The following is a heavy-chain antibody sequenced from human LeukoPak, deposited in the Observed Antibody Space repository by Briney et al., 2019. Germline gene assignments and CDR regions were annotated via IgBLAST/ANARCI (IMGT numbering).Heavy chain of an antibody. Sequence: PSETLSLTCTVSGGSISSSSYYWGWIRQPPGKGLEWIGSIYYSGSTYYNPSLKSRVTISVDTSKNQFSLKLSSVTAADTAVYYCARTQSGSYGDWGQGTLVTVSS. V-gene: IGHV4-39*07. CDR1: GGSISSSSYY. CDR2: IYYSGST. D-gene: IGHD1-26*01. J-gene: IGHJ4*02. CDR3: ARTQSGSYGD.